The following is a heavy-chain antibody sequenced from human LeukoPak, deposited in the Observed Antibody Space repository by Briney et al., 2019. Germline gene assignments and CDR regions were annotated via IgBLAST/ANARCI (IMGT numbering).Heavy chain of an antibody. CDR3: ARFVWWLQGLEY. J-gene: IGHJ4*02. V-gene: IGHV1-2*02. CDR2: INPNSGGT. CDR1: GYTFTGYY. Sequence: ASVKVSCKASGYTFTGYYMHWVRQASGQGLEWMGWINPNSGGTNYAQKFQGRVTMTRDTSISTAYMELSRLRSDDTAVYYCARFVWWLQGLEYWGQGTLVTVSS. D-gene: IGHD5-12*01.